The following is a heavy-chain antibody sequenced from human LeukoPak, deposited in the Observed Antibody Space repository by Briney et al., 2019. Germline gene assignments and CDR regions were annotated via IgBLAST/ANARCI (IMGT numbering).Heavy chain of an antibody. D-gene: IGHD1-26*01. Sequence: PSETLSLTCTVSGGSISSYYWSWIRQPPGKGLEWIGYIYYSGSTNYNPSLKSRVTISVDTSKNQFSLKLSSETAADTAVYYCARGWIVGANFDYWGQGTLVTVSS. V-gene: IGHV4-59*01. CDR2: IYYSGST. J-gene: IGHJ4*02. CDR3: ARGWIVGANFDY. CDR1: GGSISSYY.